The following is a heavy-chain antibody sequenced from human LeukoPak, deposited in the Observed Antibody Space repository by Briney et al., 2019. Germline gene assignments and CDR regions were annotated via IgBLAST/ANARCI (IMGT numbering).Heavy chain of an antibody. D-gene: IGHD2-2*01. Sequence: SETLSLTCTVSGGSSSSFYWSWLRQPPGKGLEWLGYIYYSGSTQYNPSRESRVTISVDTSKNQFSLKLSSVTAADTAVYYCARDRIVVVLAAISGRFAPGYYYYYGMDVWGQGTTVTVSS. CDR1: GGSSSSFY. CDR3: ARDRIVVVLAAISGRFAPGYYYYYGMDV. CDR2: IYYSGST. J-gene: IGHJ6*02. V-gene: IGHV4-59*01.